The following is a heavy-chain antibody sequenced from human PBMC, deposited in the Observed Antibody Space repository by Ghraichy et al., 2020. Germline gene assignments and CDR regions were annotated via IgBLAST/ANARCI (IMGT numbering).Heavy chain of an antibody. V-gene: IGHV3-33*01. D-gene: IGHD4-17*01. CDR3: ARDRLPYGDYEGQELDY. J-gene: IGHJ4*02. CDR1: GFTFSSYG. CDR2: IWYDGSNK. Sequence: GGSLRLSCAASGFTFSSYGMHWVRHAPGKGLEWVAVIWYDGSNKYYADSVKGRFTISRDNSKNTLYLQMNSLRAEDTAVYYCARDRLPYGDYEGQELDYWGQGTLVTVSS.